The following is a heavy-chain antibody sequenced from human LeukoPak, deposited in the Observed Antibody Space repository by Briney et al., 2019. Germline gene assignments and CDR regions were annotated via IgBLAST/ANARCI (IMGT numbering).Heavy chain of an antibody. CDR2: ISWNSGSI. J-gene: IGHJ6*03. V-gene: IGHV3-9*01. CDR1: GFTFDDYA. Sequence: GRSLRLSCAASGFTFDDYAMLWVRQAPGKGLEWVSGISWNSGSIGYADSVKGRFTISRDNAKNSLYLQMNSLRAEDTALYYCAKGEGSSWYYYMDVWGKGTTVTVSS. D-gene: IGHD6-13*01. CDR3: AKGEGSSWYYYMDV.